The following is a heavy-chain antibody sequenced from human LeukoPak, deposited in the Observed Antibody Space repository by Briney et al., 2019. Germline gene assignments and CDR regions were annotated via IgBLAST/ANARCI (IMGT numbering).Heavy chain of an antibody. Sequence: SETLSLTYGVFDASLSGLRWSWIRQPPGKGLEWIGEMDHTGATTYNPSLKSRLTMSVDTSKSHFSLQLSSVTAADTGVYYCARGSPYAWELQQSWGQGTLVTVSS. CDR1: DASLSGLR. J-gene: IGHJ5*02. D-gene: IGHD1-26*01. V-gene: IGHV4-34*01. CDR3: ARGSPYAWELQQS. CDR2: MDHTGAT.